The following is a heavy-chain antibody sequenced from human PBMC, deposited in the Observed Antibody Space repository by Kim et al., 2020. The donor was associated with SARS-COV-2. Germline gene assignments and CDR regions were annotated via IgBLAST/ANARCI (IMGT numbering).Heavy chain of an antibody. J-gene: IGHJ4*02. CDR2: T. D-gene: IGHD7-27*01. CDR3: TTGRGTGDLNY. Sequence: TDHTAPVKGRFTISRDKSKNTLYLQMNSLKTEDTAGYYCTTGRGTGDLNYWGQGTLVTVSS. V-gene: IGHV3-15*01.